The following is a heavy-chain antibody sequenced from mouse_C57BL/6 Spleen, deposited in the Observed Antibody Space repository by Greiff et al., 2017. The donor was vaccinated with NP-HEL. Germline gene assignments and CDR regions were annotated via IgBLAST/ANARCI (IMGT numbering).Heavy chain of an antibody. Sequence: EVQVVESGPGLVKPSQSLSLPCSVTGYSITSGYYWNWIRQFPGNKLEWMGYISYDGSNNYNPSLKNRISITRDTSKNQFFLKLNSVTTEDTATYYCARDNYGSSDEGFAYWGQGTLVTVSA. CDR2: ISYDGSN. CDR3: ARDNYGSSDEGFAY. J-gene: IGHJ3*01. V-gene: IGHV3-6*01. D-gene: IGHD1-1*01. CDR1: GYSITSGYY.